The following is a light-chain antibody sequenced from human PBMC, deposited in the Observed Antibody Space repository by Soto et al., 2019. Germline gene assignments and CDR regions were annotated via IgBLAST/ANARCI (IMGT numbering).Light chain of an antibody. CDR2: DAS. CDR3: QQYNNWSVLT. V-gene: IGKV1-5*01. J-gene: IGKJ4*01. CDR1: LSIRRW. Sequence: DIQMTQSPSTLSASVGDGVTITCRASLSIRRWLAWYQQKPGKSPKLLIYDASSLESGVPSRFSGCGSRPEFSLTISSQQREDFATSYCQQYNNWSVLTCGGGPKVEI.